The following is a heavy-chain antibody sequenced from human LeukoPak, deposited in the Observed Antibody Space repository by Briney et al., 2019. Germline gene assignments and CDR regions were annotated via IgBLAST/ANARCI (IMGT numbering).Heavy chain of an antibody. D-gene: IGHD2-2*01. CDR1: GGSFSGYY. V-gene: IGHV4-34*01. Sequence: SETLSLTCAVYGGSFSGYYWSWIRQPPGKGLEWIGEINHSGSTNYNPSLKSRVTISVDTSKNQFPLKLSSVTAADTAVYYCARHRGKVVVPAAIRGAFDIWGQGTMVTVSS. J-gene: IGHJ3*02. CDR3: ARHRGKVVVPAAIRGAFDI. CDR2: INHSGST.